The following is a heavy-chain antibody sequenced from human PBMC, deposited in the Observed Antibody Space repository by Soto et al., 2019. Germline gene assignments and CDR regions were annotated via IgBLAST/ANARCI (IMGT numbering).Heavy chain of an antibody. Sequence: QVQLVQSGAEVKKPGASVKVPCKASGYTFTSYGISWVRQAPGQGLEWMGWISAYNGNTNYAQKLQGRVTMTTDTSTSTADMELRSLRSDDTAVYYCARPKGDNRPTYYYYGMDVWGQGTTVTVSS. CDR3: ARPKGDNRPTYYYYGMDV. V-gene: IGHV1-18*01. CDR1: GYTFTSYG. J-gene: IGHJ6*02. D-gene: IGHD1-1*01. CDR2: ISAYNGNT.